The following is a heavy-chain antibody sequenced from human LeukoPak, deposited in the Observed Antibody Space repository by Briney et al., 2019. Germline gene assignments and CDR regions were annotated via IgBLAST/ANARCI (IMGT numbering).Heavy chain of an antibody. D-gene: IGHD3-16*02. Sequence: GSLRLSCAASGFTFSNYAMHWVRQAPGEGLEWVALISYDGSNEYYVDSVKGRFTISRDNSKSTLSLQINSLRAEDTAVYYCARGSYTFGGVIVTPDYWGQGTLVTVSS. CDR1: GFTFSNYA. J-gene: IGHJ4*02. CDR2: ISYDGSNE. V-gene: IGHV3-30-3*01. CDR3: ARGSYTFGGVIVTPDY.